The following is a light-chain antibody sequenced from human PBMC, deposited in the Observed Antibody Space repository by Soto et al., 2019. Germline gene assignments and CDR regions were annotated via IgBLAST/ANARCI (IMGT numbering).Light chain of an antibody. CDR3: QKTDTAPRT. Sequence: DIQMTQSPSSLAASVGDRVTITCRASQGIRNYLVWYQQKPGKPPKPLIYAASTLQSGVPSRFSGSGSGTRFTLTISSLQPEDVATYYCQKTDTAPRTFGGGTRV. V-gene: IGKV1-27*01. J-gene: IGKJ4*01. CDR1: QGIRNY. CDR2: AAS.